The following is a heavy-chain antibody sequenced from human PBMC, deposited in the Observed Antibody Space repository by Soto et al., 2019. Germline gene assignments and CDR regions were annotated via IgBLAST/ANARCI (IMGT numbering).Heavy chain of an antibody. CDR2: IYYSGST. CDR3: ARTRELELRSLNWFDP. Sequence: SETLSLTCTVSGGSISSGDYYWSWIRQPPGKGLEWIGYIYYSGSTYYNPSLKSRVTISVDTSKNQFSLKLSSVTAADTAVYYCARTRELELRSLNWFDPWGQGTLVTVPS. CDR1: GGSISSGDYY. J-gene: IGHJ5*02. D-gene: IGHD1-7*01. V-gene: IGHV4-30-4*01.